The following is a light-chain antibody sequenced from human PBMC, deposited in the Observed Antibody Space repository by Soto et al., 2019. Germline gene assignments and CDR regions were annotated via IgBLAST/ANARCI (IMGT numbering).Light chain of an antibody. V-gene: IGLV2-14*01. CDR1: SSDVGGYNY. CDR3: SSYTSSSFGEG. Sequence: SVLTQPASVSGSPGQSITISCTGTSSDVGGYNYVSWYQQHPGKAPKLMIYDVSNRPSGVSNRFSGSKSGNTASLTISGLQAEDEADYYCSSYTSSSFGEGFGTGTKVTVL. CDR2: DVS. J-gene: IGLJ1*01.